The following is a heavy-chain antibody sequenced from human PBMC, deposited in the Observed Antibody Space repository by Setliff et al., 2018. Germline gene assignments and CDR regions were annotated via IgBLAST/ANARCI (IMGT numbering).Heavy chain of an antibody. J-gene: IGHJ4*02. D-gene: IGHD3-3*01. CDR1: GYTFTGYY. V-gene: IGHV1-2*04. CDR2: INPNSGGT. CDR3: ARGRDFWSGYLVY. Sequence: ASVKVSCKASGYTFTGYYMHWVRQAPGQGLEWMGWINPNSGGTNYAQKFQGWVTMTRDTSISTAYMELSRLRSDYTAVYYCARGRDFWSGYLVYWGQGTLVTVSS.